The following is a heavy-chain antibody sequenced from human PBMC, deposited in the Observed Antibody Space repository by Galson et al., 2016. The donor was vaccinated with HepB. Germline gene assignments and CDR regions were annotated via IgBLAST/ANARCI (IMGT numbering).Heavy chain of an antibody. CDR3: AKDCSVLPNALYYYNGMDV. J-gene: IGHJ6*02. V-gene: IGHV3-30*18. D-gene: IGHD3-10*02. Sequence: SLRLSCAASGFTFTDYGMHWVRQAPGKGLEWVAVVSYDASNKYYVDSVKGRFTISRDNSKNTLYLQMNSLRAEDTAVYYCAKDCSVLPNALYYYNGMDVWGQGATVIVSS. CDR1: GFTFTDYG. CDR2: VSYDASNK.